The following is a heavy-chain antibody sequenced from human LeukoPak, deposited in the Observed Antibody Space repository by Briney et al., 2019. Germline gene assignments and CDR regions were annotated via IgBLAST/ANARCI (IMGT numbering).Heavy chain of an antibody. CDR1: GGSISSYY. Sequence: PSETLSLTCTVSGGSISSYYWSWIRQPAGKGLEWIGRIYTSGSTNYNPSLKSRVTMSVDTSKNQFSLKLSSVTAADTAVYYCARASRIAVAGDYYYYMDAWRKGTTVTVSS. J-gene: IGHJ6*03. D-gene: IGHD6-19*01. V-gene: IGHV4-4*07. CDR3: ARASRIAVAGDYYYYMDA. CDR2: IYTSGST.